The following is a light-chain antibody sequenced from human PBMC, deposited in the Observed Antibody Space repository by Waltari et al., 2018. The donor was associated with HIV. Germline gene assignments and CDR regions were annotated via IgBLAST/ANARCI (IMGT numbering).Light chain of an antibody. CDR3: AAWDDSLNEV. V-gene: IGLV1-44*01. CDR1: RSTPGRNT. J-gene: IGLJ2*01. CDR2: SNN. Sequence: SVLTQPPSASGPPGRGVTTSCSGTRSTPGRNTLTWYQQLPGTAPKLLIYSNNQRPSGVPDRFSGSKSGTSASLAISGLQSEDEADYYCAAWDDSLNEVFGGGTKLTVL.